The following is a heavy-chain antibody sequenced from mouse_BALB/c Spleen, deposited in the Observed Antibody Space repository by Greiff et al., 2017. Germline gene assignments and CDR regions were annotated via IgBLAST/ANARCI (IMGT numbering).Heavy chain of an antibody. V-gene: IGHV3-2*02. J-gene: IGHJ4*01. CDR1: GYSITSDYA. CDR2: ISYSGST. D-gene: IGHD3-2*01. Sequence: EVKLMESGPGLVKPSQSLSLTCTVTGYSITSDYAWNWIRQFPGNKLEWMGYISYSGSTSYNPSLKSRISITRDTSKNQFFLQLNSVTTEDTATYYCARGERQLGLQGYAMDYWGQGTSVTVSS. CDR3: ARGERQLGLQGYAMDY.